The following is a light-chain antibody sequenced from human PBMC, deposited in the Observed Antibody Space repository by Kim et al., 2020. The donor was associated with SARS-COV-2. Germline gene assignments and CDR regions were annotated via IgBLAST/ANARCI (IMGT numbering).Light chain of an antibody. CDR3: QQLKSYPIT. CDR2: DAS. J-gene: IGKJ5*01. V-gene: IGKV1-9*01. Sequence: AVVGDRVPITCRASQGISSYLAWFQQKPGKAPQLLIYDASTLQSGVPSRFSGSGSGTDFTLTISSLQPEDFATYYCQQLKSYPITFGQGTRLEIK. CDR1: QGISSY.